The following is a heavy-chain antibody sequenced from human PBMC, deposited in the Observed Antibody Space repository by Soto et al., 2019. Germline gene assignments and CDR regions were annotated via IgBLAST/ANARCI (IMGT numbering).Heavy chain of an antibody. CDR2: ITPIFGTA. J-gene: IGHJ4*02. V-gene: IGHV1-69*13. CDR1: GGTFSSYA. Sequence: SVKVSCKASGGTFSSYAISWVRQAPGQGLEWMGGITPIFGTANYAQKFQGRVTITADESTSTAYMELSSLRSEDTAVYYCARTLYDSSGYYPFDYWGQGTLVTVSS. D-gene: IGHD3-22*01. CDR3: ARTLYDSSGYYPFDY.